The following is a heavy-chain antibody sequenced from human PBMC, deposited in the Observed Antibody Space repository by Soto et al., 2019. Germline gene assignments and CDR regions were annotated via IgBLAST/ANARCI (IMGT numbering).Heavy chain of an antibody. Sequence: SETLSLTCAVYGGSFSGYYWSWIRQPPGKGLEWIGEINHSGSTNYNPSLKSRVTISVDTSKNQFSLKLSSVTAADTAVYYCARALVPAATRNTYYYGMDVWGQGTTVTVSS. D-gene: IGHD2-2*01. CDR2: INHSGST. V-gene: IGHV4-34*01. CDR1: GGSFSGYY. J-gene: IGHJ6*02. CDR3: ARALVPAATRNTYYYGMDV.